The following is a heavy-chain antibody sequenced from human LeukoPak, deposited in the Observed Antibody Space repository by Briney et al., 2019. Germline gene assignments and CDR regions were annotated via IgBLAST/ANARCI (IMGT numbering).Heavy chain of an antibody. D-gene: IGHD5-18*01. Sequence: SETLSLTCTVSGGSISSYYWSWIRQPAGKGLEWIGRIYTSGSTNYNPPLKSRVTISVDTSKNQFSLKLSSVTATDTAVYYCARAPRGYSFFLDYWGQGTLVTVSS. CDR3: ARAPRGYSFFLDY. V-gene: IGHV4-4*07. CDR1: GGSISSYY. J-gene: IGHJ4*02. CDR2: IYTSGST.